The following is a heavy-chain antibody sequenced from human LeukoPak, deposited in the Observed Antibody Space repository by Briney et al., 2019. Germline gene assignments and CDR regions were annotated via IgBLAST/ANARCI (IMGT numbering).Heavy chain of an antibody. CDR1: GYSISSGYY. CDR2: IYHSGST. CDR3: ARLGGYCSSTSCYRNYYYYMDV. J-gene: IGHJ6*03. Sequence: PSETLSLTCAVSGYSISSGYYWGWIRQPPGKGLGWIGCIYHSGSTYYNRSLKSRVTISVDTSKNQFSLKLSSVTAADTAVYYCARLGGYCSSTSCYRNYYYYMDVWGKGTTVTVSS. V-gene: IGHV4-38-2*01. D-gene: IGHD2-2*02.